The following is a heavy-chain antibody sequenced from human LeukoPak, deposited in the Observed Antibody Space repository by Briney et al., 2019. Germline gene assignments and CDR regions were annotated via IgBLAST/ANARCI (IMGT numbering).Heavy chain of an antibody. CDR3: AKVALFSGYYPPFDY. CDR2: VSYDGSNE. D-gene: IGHD3-22*01. J-gene: IGHJ4*02. Sequence: GRSLRLSCTASGFTFSNYGMHWVRQAPGKGLEWVAVVSYDGSNEYYADSVKGRFTISRDNSKNTLFLQMNSLRPEDTAVYHCAKVALFSGYYPPFDYWGQGTLVTVSS. CDR1: GFTFSNYG. V-gene: IGHV3-30*18.